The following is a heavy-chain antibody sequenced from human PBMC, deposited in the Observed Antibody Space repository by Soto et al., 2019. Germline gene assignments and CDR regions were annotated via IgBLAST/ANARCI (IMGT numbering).Heavy chain of an antibody. D-gene: IGHD1-7*01. CDR3: ARVGKLELQGGAFDI. J-gene: IGHJ3*02. CDR1: GGSVSSTSYY. V-gene: IGHV4-61*02. Sequence: SETLSLTCTVSGGSVSSTSYYWSWIRQPAGKGLEWIGRIYTSGSTNYNPSLKSRVTMSVDTSKNQFSLKLSSVTAADTAVYYCARVGKLELQGGAFDIWGQGTMVTVSS. CDR2: IYTSGST.